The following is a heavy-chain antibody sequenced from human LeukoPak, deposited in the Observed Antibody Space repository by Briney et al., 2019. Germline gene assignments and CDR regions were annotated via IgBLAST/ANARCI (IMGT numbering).Heavy chain of an antibody. CDR2: ISSSSSYI. D-gene: IGHD5-18*01. Sequence: AGGSLRLSCAASAFTFSNYAMHWVRQAPGKGLEWVSSISSSSSYIYYADSVKGRFTISRDNAKNSLYLQMNSLRAEDTAVYYCARADWDTAMIDYWGQGTLVTVSS. J-gene: IGHJ4*02. CDR1: AFTFSNYA. CDR3: ARADWDTAMIDY. V-gene: IGHV3-21*01.